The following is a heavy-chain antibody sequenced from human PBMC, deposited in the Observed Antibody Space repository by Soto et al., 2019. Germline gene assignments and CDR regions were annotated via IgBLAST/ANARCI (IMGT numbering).Heavy chain of an antibody. CDR2: VYYSGTT. J-gene: IGHJ3*02. CDR3: ARGYYDSSGQSNTFDI. V-gene: IGHV4-59*01. D-gene: IGHD3-22*01. CDR1: GASISSSY. Sequence: KPSETPSLTCTVSGASISSSYWSWIRQSPRKGLEWIGYVYYSGTTNYNPSLKSRVTISVDTSRNQFSLKLSSVTAADTAVYYCARGYYDSSGQSNTFDIWGQGTMVTVSS.